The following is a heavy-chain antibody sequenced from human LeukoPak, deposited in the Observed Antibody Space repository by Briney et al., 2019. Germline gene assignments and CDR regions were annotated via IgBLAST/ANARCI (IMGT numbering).Heavy chain of an antibody. CDR1: GFTFSTYW. D-gene: IGHD3-16*01. Sequence: GGSLRLSCAVSGFTFSTYWMHWVRQAPGKGLVWVAGINGNGDTTGYADSVKGRFAISRDNAENSLYLQMNSLRAEDTAFYYCARGNRGGSHGGDSWGQGTLVIVSS. CDR2: INGNGDTT. J-gene: IGHJ4*02. CDR3: ARGNRGGSHGGDS. V-gene: IGHV3-20*04.